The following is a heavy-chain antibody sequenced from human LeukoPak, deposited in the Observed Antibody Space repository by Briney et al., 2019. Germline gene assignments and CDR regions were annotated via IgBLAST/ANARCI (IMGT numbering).Heavy chain of an antibody. Sequence: PSETLSLTCAVYGVSFSGYYWSWIRQSPGQGLEWIGEINHSGSTNYNPSLKSRVTISADTSKNQFSLMLSSVTAADTAVYYCARVTMVGGFDPRGQGTLVTVSS. CDR1: GVSFSGYY. CDR3: ARVTMVGGFDP. V-gene: IGHV4-34*01. J-gene: IGHJ5*02. CDR2: INHSGST. D-gene: IGHD3-10*01.